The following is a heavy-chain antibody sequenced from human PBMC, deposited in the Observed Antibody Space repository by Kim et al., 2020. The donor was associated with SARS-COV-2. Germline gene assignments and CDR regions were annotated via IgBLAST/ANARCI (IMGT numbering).Heavy chain of an antibody. CDR2: IYYSGST. V-gene: IGHV4-59*01. J-gene: IGHJ4*02. Sequence: SETLSLTCTVSGGSISSYYWSWIRQPPGKGLEWIGNIYYSGSTNYNPSLKSRVTISVDTSNNHFSLKLSSVTAADTAVYYCARYRSSWYLFDYWGQGTLVTVSS. D-gene: IGHD6-13*01. CDR1: GGSISSYY. CDR3: ARYRSSWYLFDY.